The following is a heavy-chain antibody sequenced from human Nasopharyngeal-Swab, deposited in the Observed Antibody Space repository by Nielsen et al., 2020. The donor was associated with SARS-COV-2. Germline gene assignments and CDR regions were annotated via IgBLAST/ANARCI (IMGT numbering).Heavy chain of an antibody. J-gene: IGHJ3*02. V-gene: IGHV4-39*01. D-gene: IGHD3-22*01. Sequence: SETLSLTCTVSGGSISSYYWGWIRQPPGKGLEWIGSIYYSGSTYYNPSLKSRVTISVDTSKNQFSLKLSSVSAADTAVYYCASAPYYDSSGYYGPSPFDIWGQGTMVTVSS. CDR2: IYYSGST. CDR3: ASAPYYDSSGYYGPSPFDI. CDR1: GGSISSYY.